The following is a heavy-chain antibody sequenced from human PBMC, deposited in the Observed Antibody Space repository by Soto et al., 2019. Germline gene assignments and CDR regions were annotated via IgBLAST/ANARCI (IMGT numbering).Heavy chain of an antibody. CDR1: GYTFTSYY. CDR3: VGTVTTYYYYYGMDV. Sequence: ASVKVSCKXSGYTFTSYYMHWVRQAPGQGLEWMGIINPSGGSTSYAQKFQGRVTMTRDTSTSTVYMELSSLRSEDTAVYYCVGTVTTYYYYYGMDVWGQGTTVTVSS. CDR2: INPSGGST. J-gene: IGHJ6*02. V-gene: IGHV1-46*01. D-gene: IGHD4-4*01.